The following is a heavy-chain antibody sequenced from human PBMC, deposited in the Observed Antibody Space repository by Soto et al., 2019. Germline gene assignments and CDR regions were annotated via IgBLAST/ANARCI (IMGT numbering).Heavy chain of an antibody. CDR1: GYTFTNYG. CDR2: INAGNGNT. V-gene: IGHV1-3*01. D-gene: IGHD1-26*01. CDR3: ARGGSLYWYFDL. J-gene: IGHJ2*01. Sequence: ASVKVSCKASGYTFTNYGMHWVRQAPGQRLEWMGWINAGNGNTKFSQKFQGRVTITRDTSASTAYMELSSLRSEDTAVYYCARGGSLYWYFDLWGRGTLFTVS.